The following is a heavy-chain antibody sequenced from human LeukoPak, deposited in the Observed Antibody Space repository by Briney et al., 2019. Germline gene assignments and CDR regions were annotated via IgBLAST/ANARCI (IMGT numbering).Heavy chain of an antibody. CDR2: ISGSGGST. CDR1: GFTFSSYA. CDR3: ATKRYCSSTSCYTVGFDY. D-gene: IGHD2-2*02. V-gene: IGHV3-23*01. Sequence: PGGSLRLSCAASGFTFSSYAMSWVRQAPGKGLEWGSAISGSGGSTYDADSVKGRFTISRENSKNTLYLQMNSLRAEDTAVYYCATKRYCSSTSCYTVGFDYWGQGTLVTVSS. J-gene: IGHJ4*02.